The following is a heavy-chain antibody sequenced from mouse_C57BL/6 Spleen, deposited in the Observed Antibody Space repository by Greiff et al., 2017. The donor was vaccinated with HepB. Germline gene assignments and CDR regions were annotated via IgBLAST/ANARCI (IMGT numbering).Heavy chain of an antibody. D-gene: IGHD1-1*01. V-gene: IGHV1-7*01. Sequence: QVQLQQSGAELAKPGASVKLSCKASGYTFTSYWMHWVKQRPGQGLEWIGYINPSSGYTKYNQKFKDKATLTADKSSSTAYMQLSSRTYEDSAVYYCAREYYGSSPWFAYWGQGTLVTVSA. CDR2: INPSSGYT. CDR1: GYTFTSYW. CDR3: AREYYGSSPWFAY. J-gene: IGHJ3*01.